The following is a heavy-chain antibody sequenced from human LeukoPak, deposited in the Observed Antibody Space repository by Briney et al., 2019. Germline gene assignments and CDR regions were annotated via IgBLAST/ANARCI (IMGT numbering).Heavy chain of an antibody. J-gene: IGHJ4*02. CDR2: TYYRSKWFN. CDR3: VREGYYFDY. Sequence: SQTLSLTCAISGDSVSSYSAAWNWIRQSPSRGLEWLGRTYYRSKWFNDYSVSVKSRIIINPDTSKNQFSLQLNSVTPEDTALSYCVREGYYFDYWGQGTLVTVSS. CDR1: GDSVSSYSAA. V-gene: IGHV6-1*01.